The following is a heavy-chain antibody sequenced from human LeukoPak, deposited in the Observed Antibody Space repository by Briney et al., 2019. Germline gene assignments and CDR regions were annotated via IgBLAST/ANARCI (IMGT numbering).Heavy chain of an antibody. CDR1: GGSISSGDYF. CDR2: IHYSGST. CDR3: ARDPRAYPYYFDY. Sequence: PSQTLSLTCTVSGGSISSGDYFWSWIRQPPGKGLEWIGYIHYSGSTFYNPSLKSRVTISVDTSKNQFSLNLSSVTAADTAVYHCARDPRAYPYYFDYWGQGTLVTVSS. D-gene: IGHD3-16*01. V-gene: IGHV4-30-4*01. J-gene: IGHJ4*02.